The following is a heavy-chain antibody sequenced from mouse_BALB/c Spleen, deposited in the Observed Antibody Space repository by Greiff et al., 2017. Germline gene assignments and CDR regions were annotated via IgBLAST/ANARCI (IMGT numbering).Heavy chain of an antibody. Sequence: EVKLVESGGGLVQPGGSRKLSCAASGFTFSSFGMHWVRQAPEKGLEWVAYISSGSSTIYYADTVKGRFTISRDNPKNTLFLQMTSLRSEDTAMYYCARTPPYYGSYYFDDWGQGTTLTVSS. V-gene: IGHV5-17*02. D-gene: IGHD1-1*01. CDR2: ISSGSSTI. J-gene: IGHJ2*01. CDR1: GFTFSSFG. CDR3: ARTPPYYGSYYFDD.